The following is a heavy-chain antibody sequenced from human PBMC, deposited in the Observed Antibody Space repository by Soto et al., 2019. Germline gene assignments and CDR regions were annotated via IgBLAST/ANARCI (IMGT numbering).Heavy chain of an antibody. J-gene: IGHJ6*02. CDR2: ISSSSSYI. CDR3: ARDLQDDSSGYYYLGNYYYYGMDV. Sequence: GGSLRLSCAASGFTFSSYSMNWVRQAPGKGLEWVSSISSSSSYIYYADSVKGRFTISRDNAKNSLYLQMNSLRAEDTAVYYCARDLQDDSSGYYYLGNYYYYGMDVWGQGTTVTVSS. D-gene: IGHD3-22*01. CDR1: GFTFSSYS. V-gene: IGHV3-21*01.